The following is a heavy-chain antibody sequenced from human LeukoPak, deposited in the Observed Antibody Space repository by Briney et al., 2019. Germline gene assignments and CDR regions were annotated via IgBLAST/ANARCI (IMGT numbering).Heavy chain of an antibody. CDR3: ARESGYAVGDF. Sequence: GGSLRLSCAASGFIVRSNYMSWFRQAPGKGLEWASVIYNDGRTYYADSVKGRFIISKDISKNTLYLQMNNLRADDTALYYCARESGYAVGDFWGRGTLVTVSS. CDR2: IYNDGRT. CDR1: GFIVRSNY. V-gene: IGHV3-53*01. J-gene: IGHJ4*02. D-gene: IGHD2-2*01.